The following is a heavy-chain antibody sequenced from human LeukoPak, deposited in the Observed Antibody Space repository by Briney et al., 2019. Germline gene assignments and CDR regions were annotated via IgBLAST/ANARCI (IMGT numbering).Heavy chain of an antibody. V-gene: IGHV3-53*01. J-gene: IGHJ6*02. Sequence: GGSLRLSCAASGFTVSSNYMSWVRQAPGKXXXXXXXXXXXXSTYYADSVKXXXXISRXXSKNTLYLQMNSLRAEDTAVYYCASLLRKYSSGWYYYYYGMDVWGQGTTVTVSS. CDR3: ASLLRKYSSGWYYYYYGMDV. CDR2: XXXXXST. D-gene: IGHD6-19*01. CDR1: GFTVSSNY.